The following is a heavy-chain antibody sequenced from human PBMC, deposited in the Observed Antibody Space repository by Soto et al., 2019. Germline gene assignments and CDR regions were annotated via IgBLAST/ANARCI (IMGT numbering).Heavy chain of an antibody. V-gene: IGHV1-18*01. CDR1: GYTFTSYG. CDR3: ARGGGDYVWGSYRLNFDY. Sequence: ASVKVSCKASGYTFTSYGISWVRQAPGQGLEWMGWISAYNGNTNYAQKIQGRVTMTTDTSTSTAYMELRSLRSDDSAVYYCARGGGDYVWGSYRLNFDYWGQGTLVTVSS. J-gene: IGHJ4*02. CDR2: ISAYNGNT. D-gene: IGHD3-16*02.